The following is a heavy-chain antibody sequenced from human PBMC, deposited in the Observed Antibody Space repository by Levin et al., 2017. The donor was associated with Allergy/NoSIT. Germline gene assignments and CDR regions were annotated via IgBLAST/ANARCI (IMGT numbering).Heavy chain of an antibody. J-gene: IGHJ4*02. CDR3: TRKTVDGDFDN. CDR1: GFRFSTYG. V-gene: IGHV3-21*01. D-gene: IGHD4-23*01. CDR2: IDSSSSYI. Sequence: GGSLRLSCAASGFRFSTYGMNWVRQAPGKGLEWVSSIDSSSSYINYADSVKGRLTISRDNAKNSLYLQMNSLRAEDTAVYYCTRKTVDGDFDNWGQGTLVTVSS.